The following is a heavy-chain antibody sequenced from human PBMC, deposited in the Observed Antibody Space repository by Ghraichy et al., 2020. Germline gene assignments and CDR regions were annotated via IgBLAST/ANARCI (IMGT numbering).Heavy chain of an antibody. CDR1: GFTFSSYS. Sequence: ESLNISCAASGFTFSSYSMNWVRQAPGKGLEWVSSISSSSSYIYYADSVKGRFTISRDNAKNSLYLQMNSLRAEDTAVYYCARETGLGTNWFDPWGQGTLVTVSS. D-gene: IGHD1-1*01. J-gene: IGHJ5*02. V-gene: IGHV3-21*01. CDR3: ARETGLGTNWFDP. CDR2: ISSSSSYI.